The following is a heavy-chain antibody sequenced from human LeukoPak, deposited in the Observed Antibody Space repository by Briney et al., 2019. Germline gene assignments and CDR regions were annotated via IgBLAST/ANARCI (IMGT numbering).Heavy chain of an antibody. V-gene: IGHV4-61*02. J-gene: IGHJ6*03. CDR3: ARARYSNYGDYYYMDV. D-gene: IGHD4-11*01. CDR1: GGSISSGSCY. CDR2: IYTSGST. Sequence: SETLSLTCTVSGGSISSGSCYWSWIRQPAGKGLEWIGRIYTSGSTNYNPSLKSRVTISVDTSKNQFSLKLSSVTAADTAVYYCARARYSNYGDYYYMDVWGKGTTVTVSS.